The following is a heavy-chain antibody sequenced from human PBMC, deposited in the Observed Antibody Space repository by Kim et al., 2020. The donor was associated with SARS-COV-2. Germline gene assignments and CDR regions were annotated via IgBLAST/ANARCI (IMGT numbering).Heavy chain of an antibody. CDR3: ARGSLDYDFCSGYNYYYYMDV. CDR2: MNPNSGNT. J-gene: IGHJ6*03. Sequence: ASVKVSCKASGYTFTSYDINWVRQATGQGLEWMGWMNPNSGNTGYAQKFQGRVTMTRNTSISTAYMELSSLRSEDTAVYYCARGSLDYDFCSGYNYYYYMDVWGKGTTVTVSS. CDR1: GYTFTSYD. V-gene: IGHV1-8*01. D-gene: IGHD3-3*01.